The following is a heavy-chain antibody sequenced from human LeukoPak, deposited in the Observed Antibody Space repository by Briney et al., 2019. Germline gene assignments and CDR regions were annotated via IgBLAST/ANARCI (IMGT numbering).Heavy chain of an antibody. Sequence: SQTLSLTCTVSGGSISSGGYYWSWIRQHPGKGLEGIGYMYYSGSTYYNPSLKSRVTISVDTSKNQFSLKLSSVTAADTAVYYCARVSCRGSTSCSSKDVWGKGITVTVSS. D-gene: IGHD2-2*01. CDR3: ARVSCRGSTSCSSKDV. V-gene: IGHV4-31*03. J-gene: IGHJ6*04. CDR1: GGSISSGGYY. CDR2: MYYSGST.